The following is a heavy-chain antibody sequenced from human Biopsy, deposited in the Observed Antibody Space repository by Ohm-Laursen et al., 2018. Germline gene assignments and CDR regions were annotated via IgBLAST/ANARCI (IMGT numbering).Heavy chain of an antibody. J-gene: IGHJ4*02. D-gene: IGHD6-19*01. V-gene: IGHV4-61*08. CDR1: GASITSGGYH. Sequence: SDTLSLTCTVSGASITSGGYHWSWIRQPPGKGLEWIGYIDYRGSTKYNPSLRSRVTMSIDTSRNQFSLKLSSVTAADTAVYYCATTTMDTSGWFGNYFDSWGQGTLVTVSA. CDR3: ATTTMDTSGWFGNYFDS. CDR2: IDYRGST.